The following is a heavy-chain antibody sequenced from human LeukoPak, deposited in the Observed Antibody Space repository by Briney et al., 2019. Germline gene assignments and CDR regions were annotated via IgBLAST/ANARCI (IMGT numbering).Heavy chain of an antibody. CDR3: ARDLSEPHWYSSGWSLDV. CDR1: GFTFSSYS. Sequence: GGSLRLSCAASGFTFSSYSMNWVRQAPGKGLEWVSYISSSSSTIYYADSVKGRFTISRDNAKNSLYLQMNGLRAEDTAVYYCARDLSEPHWYSSGWSLDVWGQGTTVTVSS. V-gene: IGHV3-48*04. J-gene: IGHJ6*02. D-gene: IGHD6-19*01. CDR2: ISSSSSTI.